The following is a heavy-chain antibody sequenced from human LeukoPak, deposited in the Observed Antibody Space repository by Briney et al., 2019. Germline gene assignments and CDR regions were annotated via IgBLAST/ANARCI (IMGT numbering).Heavy chain of an antibody. CDR2: ISYDGSNK. D-gene: IGHD3-22*01. CDR1: GFTFSSYG. V-gene: IGHV3-30*03. Sequence: GGSLRLSCAASGFTFSSYGMHWVRQAPGKGLEWVAVISYDGSNKYYADSVKGRFTISRDNAKNSLYLQMNSLRAEDTAVYYCARGAETVISTRIDYWGQGTLVTVSS. J-gene: IGHJ4*02. CDR3: ARGAETVISTRIDY.